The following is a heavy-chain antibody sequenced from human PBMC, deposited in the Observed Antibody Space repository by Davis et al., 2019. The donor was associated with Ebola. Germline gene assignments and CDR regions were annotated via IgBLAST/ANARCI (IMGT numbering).Heavy chain of an antibody. CDR1: GFTFSSYA. V-gene: IGHV3-23*01. Sequence: PGGSLRLSCAASGFTFSSYAMSWVRQAPGKGLEWVSAISGSGGSTYYADSVKGRFTISRDNSKNTLYLQMNSLRAEDTAVYYCAKDGGGSGWYAHYYGMDVWGQGTTVTVSS. D-gene: IGHD6-19*01. J-gene: IGHJ6*02. CDR3: AKDGGGSGWYAHYYGMDV. CDR2: ISGSGGST.